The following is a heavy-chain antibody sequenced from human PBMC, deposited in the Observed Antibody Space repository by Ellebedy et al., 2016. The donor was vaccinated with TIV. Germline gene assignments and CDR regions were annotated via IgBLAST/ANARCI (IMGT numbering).Heavy chain of an antibody. CDR2: ISAYNGNT. CDR3: ARDITYYDILTGYLSNWFDP. V-gene: IGHV1-18*04. D-gene: IGHD3-9*01. CDR1: GYTFTSYG. Sequence: AASVKVSCKASGYTFTSYGISWVRQAPGQGLEWMGWISAYNGNTNYAQKLQGRVTMTKDTSTSTAYMELRSLRSDDTAVYYCARDITYYDILTGYLSNWFDPWGQGTLVTVSS. J-gene: IGHJ5*02.